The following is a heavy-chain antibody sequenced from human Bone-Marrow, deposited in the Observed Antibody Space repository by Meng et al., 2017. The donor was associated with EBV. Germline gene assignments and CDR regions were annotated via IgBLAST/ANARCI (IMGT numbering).Heavy chain of an antibody. CDR3: ARAGGCSTTSYPSGYFDP. V-gene: IGHV1-69*06. Sequence: QVQLVQSGAEVKQPGSSVKVSCKASGGTFGSYVISWVRQAPGQGLEWMGGIIPILGTSTRAQKFQGRLTITADKVTDTASMELSSLRSEDTAVYYCARAGGCSTTSYPSGYFDPWGQGTLVTVSS. CDR1: GGTFGSYV. J-gene: IGHJ5*02. CDR2: IIPILGTS. D-gene: IGHD2-2*01.